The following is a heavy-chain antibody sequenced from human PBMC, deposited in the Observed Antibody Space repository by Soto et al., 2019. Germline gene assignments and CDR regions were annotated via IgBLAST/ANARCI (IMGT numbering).Heavy chain of an antibody. CDR3: ARAGDYFGDY. V-gene: IGHV1-18*01. CDR2: IVAYNNRT. Sequence: QIELVQSGAEVKKPGASVKVSCKASGYTFSIYGIQWVRQAPGQGLEWMGWIVAYNNRTIYAQKFQDRVTLTTDTSTTTAFMEVRTLTSDDTAVYYCARAGDYFGDYWGQGTLVTVSS. D-gene: IGHD3-10*01. J-gene: IGHJ4*02. CDR1: GYTFSIYG.